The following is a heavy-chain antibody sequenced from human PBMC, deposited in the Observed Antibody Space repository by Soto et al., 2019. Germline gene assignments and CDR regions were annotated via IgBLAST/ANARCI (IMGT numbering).Heavy chain of an antibody. Sequence: QLQLQESGPGLVKPSETLSLTCTVSGGSISSSSYYWGWIRQPPGKGLEWIGYIYYSGNTYYNSSLKSRVIISVDTSKNHFSLKLNSVTAADTAVYYCARVGATRGNWFDPWGQGTLVTVSS. CDR1: GGSISSSSYY. CDR2: IYYSGNT. D-gene: IGHD1-26*01. V-gene: IGHV4-39*02. J-gene: IGHJ5*02. CDR3: ARVGATRGNWFDP.